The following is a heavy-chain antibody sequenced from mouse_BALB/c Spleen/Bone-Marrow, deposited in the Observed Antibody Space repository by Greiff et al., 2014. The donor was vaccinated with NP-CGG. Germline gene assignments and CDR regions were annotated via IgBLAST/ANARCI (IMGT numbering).Heavy chain of an antibody. V-gene: IGHV2-9*02. CDR3: AGDNYGVAY. CDR1: GFSLTSYG. D-gene: IGHD1-1*02. CDR2: IWAGGST. J-gene: IGHJ3*01. Sequence: QVQLKESGPGLVAPSQSLSITCTVSGFSLTSYGVHWVRQPPGKGLEWLGVIWAGGSTNYNSALMSRLSISKDNSKSQVFLKMNSLQTDDTAMYYCAGDNYGVAYWGQGTLVTVSA.